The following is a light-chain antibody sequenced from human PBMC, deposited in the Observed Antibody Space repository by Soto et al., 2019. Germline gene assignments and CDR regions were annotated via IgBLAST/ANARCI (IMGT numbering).Light chain of an antibody. CDR3: QQGSSFPWP. CDR2: AAS. Sequence: DIQMTQSPSSVSASVGDRVTITCRASQDIDNWLAWYQQKPGKDPKLLIYAASTLQSGVPSRFSGSGSGTDFNFTISSLQPEDFATYYCQQGSSFPWPFGQGTKVELK. J-gene: IGKJ1*01. V-gene: IGKV1-12*01. CDR1: QDIDNW.